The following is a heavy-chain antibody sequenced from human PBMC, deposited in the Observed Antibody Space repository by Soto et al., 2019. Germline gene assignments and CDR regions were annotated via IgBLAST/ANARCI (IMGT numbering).Heavy chain of an antibody. D-gene: IGHD6-13*01. CDR3: ARASAGSLIDF. Sequence: PSETLSLTCAVYGGSFSGYYWSWIRQPPGKGLEWIGYIYYNGNTNYNPSLESRVTISVDTSKNQFSLNLKSMTAADTAVYYCARASAGSLIDFWGQGTLVTVSS. J-gene: IGHJ4*02. CDR2: IYYNGNT. V-gene: IGHV4-34*11. CDR1: GGSFSGYY.